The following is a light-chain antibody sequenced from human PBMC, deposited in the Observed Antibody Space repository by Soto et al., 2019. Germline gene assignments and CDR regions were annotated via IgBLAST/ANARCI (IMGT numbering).Light chain of an antibody. Sequence: DIQMTQSRSTLSGSVGDRVTITSGASQTISSWLAWYQQKPGKAPKLLIYKASTLKSGVPSGFSGSGSGTEFTLTISSLQPDDFATYYCQHYNSYSEAFGQGTKVDIK. V-gene: IGKV1-5*03. CDR2: KAS. CDR3: QHYNSYSEA. CDR1: QTISSW. J-gene: IGKJ1*01.